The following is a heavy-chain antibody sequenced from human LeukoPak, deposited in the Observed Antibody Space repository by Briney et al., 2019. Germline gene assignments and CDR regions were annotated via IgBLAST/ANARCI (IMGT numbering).Heavy chain of an antibody. Sequence: GGSLRLSCAASGFTFSSYVMSWVRQAPGKGLEWVSGISGSGGSTDYADSVKGRFTISRDNSKNTLYLQMKSLRAEDTAVYYCAKDQTSWGYNWFDPWGQGTLVTVSS. J-gene: IGHJ5*02. CDR1: GFTFSSYV. V-gene: IGHV3-23*01. CDR2: ISGSGGST. CDR3: AKDQTSWGYNWFDP. D-gene: IGHD2-2*01.